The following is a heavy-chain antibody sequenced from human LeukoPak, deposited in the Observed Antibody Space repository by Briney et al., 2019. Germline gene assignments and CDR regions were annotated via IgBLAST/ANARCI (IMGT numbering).Heavy chain of an antibody. CDR3: ARDGPPSDAFDI. Sequence: SETLSLTCTVSGGSISSGGYYWSWIRQHPGKGLEWIGYIYYSGSTYYNPSPKSRVTISVDTSKNQFSLKLSSVTAADTAVYYCARDGPPSDAFDIWGQGTMVTVSS. V-gene: IGHV4-31*03. J-gene: IGHJ3*02. CDR2: IYYSGST. CDR1: GGSISSGGYY.